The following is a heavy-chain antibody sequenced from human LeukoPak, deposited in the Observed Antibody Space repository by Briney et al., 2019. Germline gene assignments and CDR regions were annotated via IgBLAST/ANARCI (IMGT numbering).Heavy chain of an antibody. CDR1: GGSISSYY. V-gene: IGHV4-59*01. CDR3: ARVRRDRIVGATIFDY. Sequence: PSETLSLTCTVSGGSISSYYWSWIRQPPGKGLEWIGYIYYSGSTNYNPSLKSRVTISVDTSKNQFSLKLTSVTAADTAVYYCARVRRDRIVGATIFDYWGQGTLVTVSS. CDR2: IYYSGST. D-gene: IGHD1-26*01. J-gene: IGHJ4*02.